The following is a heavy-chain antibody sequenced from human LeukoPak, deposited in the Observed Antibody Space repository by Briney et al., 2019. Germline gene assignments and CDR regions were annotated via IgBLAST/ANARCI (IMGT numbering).Heavy chain of an antibody. V-gene: IGHV3-74*01. Sequence: GGPLRLSCAASGFTFSRYWMHWVRQAPGEGLVWVSCIKSDGSSTSIADSAKGRFTISRDNAKNTVYLQMNSLRAEDTAVYYCVRDNRSYNFDYWGQGTLVTVSS. CDR1: GFTFSRYW. J-gene: IGHJ4*02. CDR2: IKSDGSST. D-gene: IGHD1-26*01. CDR3: VRDNRSYNFDY.